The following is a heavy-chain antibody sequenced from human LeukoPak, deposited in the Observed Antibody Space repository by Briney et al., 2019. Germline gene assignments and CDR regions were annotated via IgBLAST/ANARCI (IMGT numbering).Heavy chain of an antibody. CDR2: IIASAGST. D-gene: IGHD4-11*01. V-gene: IGHV3-23*01. J-gene: IGHJ4*02. CDR3: AKSAPSKY. CDR1: GLTFGDYA. Sequence: GGSLRLSCTVSGLTFGDYAMSWVRQAPGKGLEWVSHIIASAGSTDYADSVKGRFTISRDNSKNTLYLQMTSLRAEDTAVYYCAKSAPSKYWGQGTLITVSS.